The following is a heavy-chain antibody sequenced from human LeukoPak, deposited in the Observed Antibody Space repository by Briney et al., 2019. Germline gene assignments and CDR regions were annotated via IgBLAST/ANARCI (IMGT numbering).Heavy chain of an antibody. CDR1: GFTFSSYW. Sequence: GGSLRLSCAASGFTFSSYWMHWVRQVPGKGLVWVSRIDPEVSRRSYADSVKGRFTISRDNAKNTLYLQMNGLRAEDTAVYYCARVVGYYMDVWGKGTTVTVSS. V-gene: IGHV3-74*01. CDR2: IDPEVSRR. CDR3: ARVVGYYMDV. D-gene: IGHD2-21*01. J-gene: IGHJ6*03.